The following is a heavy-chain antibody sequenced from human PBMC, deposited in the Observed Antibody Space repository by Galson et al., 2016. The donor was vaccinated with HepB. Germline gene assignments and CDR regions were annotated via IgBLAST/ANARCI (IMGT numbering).Heavy chain of an antibody. Sequence: TLSLTCTVSGYSMTSYYWNWIRQPPGEGLEWIGYVYATGSTNYNPSLRSRATISIDRSKTQFSLMLTSVTAADTAVYYCAKDRLQYFDWLFPDTFDIWGQGTLVTVSS. J-gene: IGHJ3*02. CDR1: GYSMTSYY. CDR3: AKDRLQYFDWLFPDTFDI. CDR2: VYATGST. D-gene: IGHD3-9*01. V-gene: IGHV4-59*01.